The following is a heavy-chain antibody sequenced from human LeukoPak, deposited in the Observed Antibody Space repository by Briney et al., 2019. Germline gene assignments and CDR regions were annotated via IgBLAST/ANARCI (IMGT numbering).Heavy chain of an antibody. CDR1: GGTFSSYA. J-gene: IGHJ3*02. V-gene: IGHV1-69*05. CDR3: ARDRRYSYGFDAFDI. D-gene: IGHD5-18*01. Sequence: SVKVSCKASGGTFSSYAVSWVRQAPGQGLEGMGGIIPIFGTANYAQKFQGRVTITTDESTSTAYMELSSLRSEDTAVYYCARDRRYSYGFDAFDIWGQGTMVTVSS. CDR2: IIPIFGTA.